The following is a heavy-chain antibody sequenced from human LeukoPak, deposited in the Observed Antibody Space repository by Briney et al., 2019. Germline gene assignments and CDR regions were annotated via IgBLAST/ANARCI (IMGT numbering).Heavy chain of an antibody. J-gene: IGHJ6*03. CDR1: GYTFTSYY. D-gene: IGHD2-2*03. CDR2: INPSGGST. Sequence: ASVKVSCKSSGYTFTSYYMHWVRQAPGQGLEWMGIINPSGGSTSYAQKFQGRVTMTRDMSTSTVYMELSSLRSEDTAVYYCAREAGYCSSTSCYAHYYYYMDVWGKGTTVTVSS. V-gene: IGHV1-46*01. CDR3: AREAGYCSSTSCYAHYYYYMDV.